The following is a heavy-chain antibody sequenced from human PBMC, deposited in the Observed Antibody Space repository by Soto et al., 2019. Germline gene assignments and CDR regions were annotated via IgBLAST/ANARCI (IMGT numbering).Heavy chain of an antibody. D-gene: IGHD2-2*01. CDR3: AIPYCSSTSCPERYYYYYGMGV. Sequence: GGSLRLSCAASGFTVSSNYMSWVRQAPGKGLEWVSVIYSGGSTYYADSVKGRFTISRDNSKDTLYLQMNSLRAEDTAVYYCAIPYCSSTSCPERYYYYYGMGVWGQGTTVTVSS. CDR2: IYSGGST. V-gene: IGHV3-53*01. CDR1: GFTVSSNY. J-gene: IGHJ6*02.